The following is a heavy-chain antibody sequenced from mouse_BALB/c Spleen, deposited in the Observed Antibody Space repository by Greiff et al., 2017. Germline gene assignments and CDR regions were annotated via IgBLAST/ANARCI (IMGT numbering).Heavy chain of an antibody. CDR2: IDPENGNT. D-gene: IGHD1-1*01. CDR1: GFNIKDYY. CDR3: ARGTTVHFDY. Sequence: EVQLQQSGAELVRPGASVKLSCKASGFNIKDYYMHWVKQRPEQGLEWIGWIDPENGNTIYDPKFQGKASITADTSSNTAYLQLSSLTSEDTAVYYCARGTTVHFDYWGQGTTLTVSS. V-gene: IGHV14-1*02. J-gene: IGHJ2*01.